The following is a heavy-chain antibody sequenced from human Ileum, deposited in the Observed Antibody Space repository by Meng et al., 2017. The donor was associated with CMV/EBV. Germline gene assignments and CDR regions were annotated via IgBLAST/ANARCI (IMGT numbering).Heavy chain of an antibody. V-gene: IGHV4-4*07. CDR3: ARSVAGTRGVFDY. J-gene: IGHJ4*02. CDR1: GGSIYTYH. Sequence: QVQLQESGPRLVKPSETLSLTCTVSGGSIYTYHWSWIRQPAGKGLEWIGRISTSGDTDYNPSLKSRNTMSVDTSKDQLSLNLNSVTAADTALYYCARSVAGTRGVFDYWGQGALVTVSS. CDR2: ISTSGDT.